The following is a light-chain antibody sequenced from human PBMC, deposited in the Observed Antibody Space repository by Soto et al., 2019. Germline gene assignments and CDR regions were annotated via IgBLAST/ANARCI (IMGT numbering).Light chain of an antibody. CDR2: DVT. J-gene: IGLJ2*01. CDR1: TSDIGAYNY. V-gene: IGLV2-14*03. CDR3: SSYTSTNTVV. Sequence: QSALAQPASVSGSPGQSITIPCTGTTSDIGAYNYVSWYQQHPDKAPKLMIYDVTYRPSGVSRRFSGSKSGNTASLTISGLQAEDEADYFCSSYTSTNTVVFGGGTKLTVL.